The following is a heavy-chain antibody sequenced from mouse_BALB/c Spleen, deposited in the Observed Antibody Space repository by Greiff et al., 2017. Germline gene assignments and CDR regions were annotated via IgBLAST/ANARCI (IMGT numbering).Heavy chain of an antibody. J-gene: IGHJ2*01. CDR3: ARDLDYYGSSPFDY. CDR2: IYPYNGGT. Sequence: EVQLQQSGPELVKPGASMKISCKASGYSFTDYNMHWVKQSHGKSLEWIGYIYPYNGGTGYNQKFKSKATLTVDNSSSTAYMELRSLTSEDSAVYYCARDLDYYGSSPFDYWGQGTTLTVSS. D-gene: IGHD1-1*01. V-gene: IGHV1S29*02. CDR1: GYSFTDYN.